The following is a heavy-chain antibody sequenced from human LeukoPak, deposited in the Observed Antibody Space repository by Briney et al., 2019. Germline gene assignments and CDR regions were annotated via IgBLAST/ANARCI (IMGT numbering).Heavy chain of an antibody. CDR2: ISSNGGST. V-gene: IGHV3-64D*06. J-gene: IGHJ4*02. D-gene: IGHD6-19*01. Sequence: GGSLRLSCSASGFTFSSYAMHWVRQAPGKGLEYVSAISSNGGSTYYADSVEGRFTISRDNSKNTLYLQMSSLRAEDTAVYYCVKSSVADLFDYWGQGTLVTVSS. CDR1: GFTFSSYA. CDR3: VKSSVADLFDY.